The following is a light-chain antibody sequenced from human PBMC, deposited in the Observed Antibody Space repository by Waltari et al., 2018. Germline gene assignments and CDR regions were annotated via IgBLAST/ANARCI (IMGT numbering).Light chain of an antibody. CDR1: QDVSRW. J-gene: IGKJ4*01. Sequence: DIQMNQFPSSVSASGGDRVTITCRASQDVSRWLAWYQQKPGKAPKFLIYAASNLQSGVPSRFSGTGSGTDFTLTISSLQPEDFATYYCQQANSFPLTFGGGTKVEIK. CDR2: AAS. V-gene: IGKV1-12*01. CDR3: QQANSFPLT.